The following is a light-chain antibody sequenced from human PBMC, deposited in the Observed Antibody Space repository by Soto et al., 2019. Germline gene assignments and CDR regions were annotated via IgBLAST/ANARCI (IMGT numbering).Light chain of an antibody. CDR3: QQYGTSSWT. CDR2: GAS. Sequence: EIVLTQSPGTLSLSPGXGATLSCRASQSVSSSYLAWYQQKPGQAPRLLIYGASSRATGIPGRFSGSGSGTDFTLTISRLEPEDFAVYYCQQYGTSSWTFGQGTKVDIK. CDR1: QSVSSSY. V-gene: IGKV3-20*01. J-gene: IGKJ1*01.